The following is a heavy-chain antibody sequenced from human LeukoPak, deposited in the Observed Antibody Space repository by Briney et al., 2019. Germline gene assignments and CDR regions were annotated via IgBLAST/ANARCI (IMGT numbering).Heavy chain of an antibody. D-gene: IGHD5-18*01. CDR2: MSYSGSA. J-gene: IGHJ2*01. CDR3: ARGDTAMVTYWYFDL. CDR1: GGSISSGAYY. V-gene: IGHV4-31*03. Sequence: PSETLSLTCTASGGSISSGAYYWSWIRQHPGKGLEWIGYMSYSGSAYYNPSLRSRVSISVDTHRSLYSLKLSSVTAADTAVYYCARGDTAMVTYWYFDLWGRGTLVTVSS.